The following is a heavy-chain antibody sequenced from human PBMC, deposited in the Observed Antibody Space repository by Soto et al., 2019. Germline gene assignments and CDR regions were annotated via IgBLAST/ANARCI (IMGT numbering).Heavy chain of an antibody. Sequence: GGSLRLSCAASGFTFDDYTMHWVRQAPGKGLEWVSLISWDGGSTYYADSVKGRFTISRDNSKNSLYLQMNSLRTEDTALYYCAKDATVRGVWNWFDPWGQGTLVTVSS. D-gene: IGHD3-10*01. J-gene: IGHJ5*02. CDR2: ISWDGGST. CDR3: AKDATVRGVWNWFDP. V-gene: IGHV3-43*01. CDR1: GFTFDDYT.